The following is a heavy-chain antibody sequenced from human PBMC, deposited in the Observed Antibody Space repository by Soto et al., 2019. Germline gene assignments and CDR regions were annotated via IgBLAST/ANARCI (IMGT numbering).Heavy chain of an antibody. V-gene: IGHV3-23*01. D-gene: IGHD2-2*01. J-gene: IGHJ6*02. CDR1: GFTFISYA. CDR3: AKRYCSSTSCWSYYYYGMDV. CDR2: ISGSGGST. Sequence: PGGSLRLSCAASGFTFISYAMSWVRQAPGKGLEWVSAISGSGGSTYYADSVKGRFTISRDNSKNTLYLQMNSLRAEDTAVYYCAKRYCSSTSCWSYYYYGMDVWGQGTTVSVSS.